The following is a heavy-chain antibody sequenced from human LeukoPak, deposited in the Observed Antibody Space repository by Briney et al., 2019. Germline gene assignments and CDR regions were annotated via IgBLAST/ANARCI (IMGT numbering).Heavy chain of an antibody. J-gene: IGHJ5*02. D-gene: IGHD4-23*01. CDR1: GGSISSDNYY. CDR3: AGVFGGPVSRRFDP. V-gene: IGHV4-61*02. Sequence: SGTLSLTCTVSGGSISSDNYYWRWLRQPAGKGLEWIGRIYTSGSANYNPSLKSRVTISVDTSKNQFSLKLSSVTAADTAVYYCAGVFGGPVSRRFDPWGQGTLITVSS. CDR2: IYTSGSA.